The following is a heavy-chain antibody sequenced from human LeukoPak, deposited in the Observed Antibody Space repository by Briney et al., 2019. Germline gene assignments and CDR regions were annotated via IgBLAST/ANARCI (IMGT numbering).Heavy chain of an antibody. CDR1: GGSISNSAYC. CDR2: INYDGTT. V-gene: IGHV4-39*07. CDR3: ARWGNVAAAIGLENYYFDY. Sequence: SETLSLTCTVSGGSISNSAYCWGWIRQPPGKGLEWIGSINYDGTTYYNPSLRSRVTISVDTSKNQFSLKLRSVTAADTAVYYCARWGNVAAAIGLENYYFDYWGQGTLVTVSS. J-gene: IGHJ4*02. D-gene: IGHD2-2*02.